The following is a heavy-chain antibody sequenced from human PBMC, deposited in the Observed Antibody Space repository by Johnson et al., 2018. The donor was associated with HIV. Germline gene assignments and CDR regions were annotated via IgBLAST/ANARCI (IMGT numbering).Heavy chain of an antibody. V-gene: IGHV3-7*02. Sequence: VQLVESGGGLVQSGGSLRLPCTASGFTFRNYWMSWVRQAPGKGLEWVASIKQDGSEKYYADSVKGRFTISRDNSKNTLYLQMNSLRAEDTAVYYCAKGIEAPRDAFDIWGQGTMVTVSS. J-gene: IGHJ3*02. D-gene: IGHD2-15*01. CDR3: AKGIEAPRDAFDI. CDR1: GFTFRNYW. CDR2: IKQDGSEK.